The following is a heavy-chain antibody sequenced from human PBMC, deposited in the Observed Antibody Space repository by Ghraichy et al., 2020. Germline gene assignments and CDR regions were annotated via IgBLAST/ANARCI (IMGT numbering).Heavy chain of an antibody. CDR3: ARDPGTKLESEFDY. D-gene: IGHD1-7*01. V-gene: IGHV3-7*01. CDR2: INEDGRER. J-gene: IGHJ4*02. Sequence: GGRAAGRGVGWGGDINEDGRERYYVDSLKGRFTISRDNAKNSVLLQLNSLRVEDTAVYYCARDPGTKLESEFDYWGQGTLVTVSS.